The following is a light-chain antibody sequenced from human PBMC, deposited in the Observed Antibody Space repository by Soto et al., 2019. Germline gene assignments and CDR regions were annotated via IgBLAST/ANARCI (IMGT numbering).Light chain of an antibody. Sequence: DIQMTQSPSTLSASIGDTVIITCRASQSINSWLAWYQQKPGKAPKLLIHKASTLESGVPARFSGSKSGTEFTLTISSRQPDDFATFYCQQYDRFPYTFGQGTKLEIK. CDR3: QQYDRFPYT. CDR1: QSINSW. V-gene: IGKV1-5*03. J-gene: IGKJ2*01. CDR2: KAS.